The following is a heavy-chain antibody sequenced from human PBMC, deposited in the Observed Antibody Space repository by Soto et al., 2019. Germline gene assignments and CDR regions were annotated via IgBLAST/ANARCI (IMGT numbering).Heavy chain of an antibody. CDR1: GFTFSSYG. V-gene: IGHV3-33*01. Sequence: QVQLVESGRSVVQPGRSLRLSCAASGFTFSSYGMHWVRQAPGKGLEWVAVIWYDGSNKYYADSVKGRFTISRDNSKNTLHLQMNSLRAEDTAVYYCARDYDSTGYPRYYFDYWGQGTLVTVSS. J-gene: IGHJ4*02. D-gene: IGHD3-22*01. CDR2: IWYDGSNK. CDR3: ARDYDSTGYPRYYFDY.